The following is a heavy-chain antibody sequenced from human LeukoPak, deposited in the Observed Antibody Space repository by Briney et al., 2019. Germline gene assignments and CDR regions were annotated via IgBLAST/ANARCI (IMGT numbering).Heavy chain of an antibody. CDR2: IYYSGST. CDR1: GGSIISDTYY. Sequence: SETLSLTCTVSGGSIISDTYYWGWLRQPPGKGLEWIGYIYYSGSTNYNPSLKSRVTISVDTSKNQFSLKLSSVTAADTAVYYCARDRGRDGSPDGFDYWGQGTLVTVS. J-gene: IGHJ4*02. CDR3: ARDRGRDGSPDGFDY. V-gene: IGHV4-61*01. D-gene: IGHD5-24*01.